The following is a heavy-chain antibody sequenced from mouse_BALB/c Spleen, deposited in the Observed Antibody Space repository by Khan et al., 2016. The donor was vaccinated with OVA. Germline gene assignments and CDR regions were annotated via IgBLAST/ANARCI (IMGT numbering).Heavy chain of an antibody. D-gene: IGHD2-3*01. V-gene: IGHV2-9*02. CDR3: SRFYDGYYYTVDY. Sequence: QVQLKESGPGLVAPSQSLSITCTVSGFSLTTYGVHWVRQPPGKGLEWLGVIWAGGDTNYNSALMSRLSISQDNSKRPVFLQMNSLQTDDTAMNYCSRFYDGYYYTVDYWGQGTSVTVSS. CDR1: GFSLTTYG. CDR2: IWAGGDT. J-gene: IGHJ4*01.